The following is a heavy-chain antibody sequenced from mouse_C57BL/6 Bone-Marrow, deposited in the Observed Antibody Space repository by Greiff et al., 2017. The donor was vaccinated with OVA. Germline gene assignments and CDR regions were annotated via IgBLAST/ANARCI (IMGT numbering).Heavy chain of an antibody. CDR3: ARRVHFDY. CDR2: IDPANGNT. Sequence: EVQLVESVAELVRPGASVKLSCTASGFNIKNTYMPWVKQRPEQGLEWIGRIDPANGNTKYAPKFQGKATITADTSSNTAYLQLSSLTSEDTAIYYCARRVHFDYWGQGTTLTVSS. CDR1: GFNIKNTY. J-gene: IGHJ2*01. V-gene: IGHV14-3*01.